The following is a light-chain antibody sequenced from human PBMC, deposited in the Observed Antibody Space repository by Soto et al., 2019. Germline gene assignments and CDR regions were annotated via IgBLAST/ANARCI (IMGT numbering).Light chain of an antibody. CDR1: QSISSY. J-gene: IGKJ1*01. Sequence: DIQMTQSPSSLSASVGDRVTITCRASQSISSYLNWYQQKPGKAPKLLIYQASSLQSGVPSRFSGSGSETEFTLTISSLLPDDFATYFCQHYNSYSEAFGQGTKVDI. CDR3: QHYNSYSEA. CDR2: QAS. V-gene: IGKV1-5*03.